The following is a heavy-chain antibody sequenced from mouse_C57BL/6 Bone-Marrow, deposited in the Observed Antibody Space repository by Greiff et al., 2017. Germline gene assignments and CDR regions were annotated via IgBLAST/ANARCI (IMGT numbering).Heavy chain of an antibody. D-gene: IGHD1-1*01. V-gene: IGHV1-19*01. CDR2: INPYNGGT. CDR1: GYTFTDYY. CDR3: VRAVEGGY. J-gene: IGHJ2*01. Sequence: VQLKQSGPVLVKPGASVKMSCKASGYTFTDYYMNWVKQSHGKSLEWIGVINPYNGGTSSNQKFKGKATLTVDTSSSTAYIEHNSLTSEDSAVYISVRAVEGGYWGQCTTLTVSS.